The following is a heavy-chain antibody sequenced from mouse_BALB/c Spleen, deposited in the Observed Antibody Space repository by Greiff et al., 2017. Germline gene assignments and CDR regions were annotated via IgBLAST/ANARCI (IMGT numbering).Heavy chain of an antibody. CDR3: ARYSRYAMDY. Sequence: QVQLQQPGAELVKPGASVKLSCKASGYTFTSYWMHWVKQRPGQGLEWIGEINPSNGRTNYNEKFKSKSTLTVDKSSSTAYMQLSSLTSEDSAVYYCARYSRYAMDYWGQGTSVTVSS. V-gene: IGHV1S81*02. CDR2: INPSNGRT. J-gene: IGHJ4*01. CDR1: GYTFTSYW.